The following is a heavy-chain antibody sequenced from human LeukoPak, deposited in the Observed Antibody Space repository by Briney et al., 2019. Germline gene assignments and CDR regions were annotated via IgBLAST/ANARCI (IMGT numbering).Heavy chain of an antibody. CDR3: ARDPEGGSYYPDY. D-gene: IGHD1-26*01. CDR1: GFTFSSYS. CDR2: ISSSSSYI. J-gene: IGHJ4*02. V-gene: IGHV3-21*01. Sequence: PGGSLRLSCAASGFTFSSYSMNWVRQAPGKGLEWVSSISSSSSYIYYADSVKGRFTISRDSAKNSLYLQMNSLRAEDTAVYYCARDPEGGSYYPDYWGQGTLVTVSS.